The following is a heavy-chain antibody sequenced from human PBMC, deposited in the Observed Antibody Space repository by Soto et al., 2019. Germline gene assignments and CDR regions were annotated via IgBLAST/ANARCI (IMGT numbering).Heavy chain of an antibody. J-gene: IGHJ6*02. CDR1: GGTFSSYA. CDR3: ASHYYGSGSRNDYYYYGMDV. D-gene: IGHD3-10*01. CDR2: IIPIFGTA. V-gene: IGHV1-69*01. Sequence: QVQLVQSGAEVKKPGSSVKVSCKASGGTFSSYAISWVRQAPGQGLEWMGGIIPIFGTAKYAQKFQGRVTITADESTSTAYMKLSSLRSEDTAVYYCASHYYGSGSRNDYYYYGMDVWGQGTTVTVSS.